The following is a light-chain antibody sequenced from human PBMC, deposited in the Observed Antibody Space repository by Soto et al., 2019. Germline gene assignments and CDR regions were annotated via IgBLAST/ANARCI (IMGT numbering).Light chain of an antibody. V-gene: IGKV3-15*01. CDR2: DTS. CDR3: QPDNNWPLT. Sequence: LMTQNPASLHVSPADCVTLSCRASQGIGDTLAWYQHKPGQTPRLLIYDTSTRATGVPTRFSGSRSGAEFTLTINSLQSEDFAVYYCQPDNNWPLTFGGGSKVDI. J-gene: IGKJ4*01. CDR1: QGIGDT.